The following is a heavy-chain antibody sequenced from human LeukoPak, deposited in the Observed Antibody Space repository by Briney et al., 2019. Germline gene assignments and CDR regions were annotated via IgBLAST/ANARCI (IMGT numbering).Heavy chain of an antibody. J-gene: IGHJ3*02. CDR3: ARGLYSSGWSKRGASGI. D-gene: IGHD6-19*01. CDR2: LKRDGSDR. V-gene: IGHV3-7*01. CDR1: GFTLSNYW. Sequence: PGGSLSHSCAASGFTLSNYWMTWVRQAPGKGLEWVATLKRDGSDRYNVDSVKGRFTISRDNAKNSLYLQMNSLRADDTAVYYCARGLYSSGWSKRGASGIWGQGTIVTVS.